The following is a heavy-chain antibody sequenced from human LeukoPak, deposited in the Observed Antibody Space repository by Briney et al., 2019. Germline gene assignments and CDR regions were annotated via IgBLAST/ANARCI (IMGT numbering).Heavy chain of an antibody. CDR3: ARLPVRAAAGTPPDY. Sequence: ASVKVSCKASGYTFTGYYMLWVRQAPGQGLEWMGWINPNSGGTNYAQKFQGRVTMTRDTSISTAYMELSRLRSDDTAVYYCARLPVRAAAGTPPDYWGQGTLVTVSS. V-gene: IGHV1-2*02. CDR2: INPNSGGT. J-gene: IGHJ4*02. D-gene: IGHD6-13*01. CDR1: GYTFTGYY.